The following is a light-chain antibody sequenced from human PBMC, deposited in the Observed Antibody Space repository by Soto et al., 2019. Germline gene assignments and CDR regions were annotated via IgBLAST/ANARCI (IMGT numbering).Light chain of an antibody. J-gene: IGKJ4*01. V-gene: IGKV3-11*01. CDR2: DAF. CDR1: QSVSSY. Sequence: EIVLTQSPATLSLSPGERATLSCRASQSVSSYLAWYQQKPGQAPRLLIYDAFNRATGIPARFSGSGSGTDFTLTISSLEPEDFALYFCQQRSSWPPTFGGGTKVDIK. CDR3: QQRSSWPPT.